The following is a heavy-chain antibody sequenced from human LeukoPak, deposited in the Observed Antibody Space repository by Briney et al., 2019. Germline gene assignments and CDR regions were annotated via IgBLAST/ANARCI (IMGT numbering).Heavy chain of an antibody. J-gene: IGHJ4*02. CDR1: GFSLSTSGMR. CDR3: ARIGEQQLAYDY. CDR2: IDWDDDK. D-gene: IGHD6-13*01. Sequence: SGPALVXPTQTLTLTCTFSGFSLSTSGMRVSWIRQPLGKALEWLARIDWDDDKFYSTSLKTRLTISKDTSKNQVVLTMTNMDPVDTATYYCARIGEQQLAYDYWGQGTLVTVSS. V-gene: IGHV2-70*04.